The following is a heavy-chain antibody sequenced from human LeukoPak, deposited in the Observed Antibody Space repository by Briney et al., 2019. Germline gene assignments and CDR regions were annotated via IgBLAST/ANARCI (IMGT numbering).Heavy chain of an antibody. CDR2: INHSGST. V-gene: IGHV4-34*01. CDR3: ARGHIVVVPAARSNWFDP. CDR1: GGSFSGYY. Sequence: PSETLSLTCAVYGGSFSGYYWSWIRQPPGKGLEWIGEINHSGSTNYNPSLKSRVTISVDTSKNQFSLKLSSVTAADTAVYYCARGHIVVVPAARSNWFDPWGQGTLVTVSS. D-gene: IGHD2-2*01. J-gene: IGHJ5*02.